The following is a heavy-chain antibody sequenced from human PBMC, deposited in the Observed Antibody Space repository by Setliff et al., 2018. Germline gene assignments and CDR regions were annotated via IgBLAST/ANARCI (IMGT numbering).Heavy chain of an antibody. D-gene: IGHD1-26*01. J-gene: IGHJ5*02. CDR2: INHSGST. Sequence: SETLSLTCAVYGGSFSGYYWSWIRQPPGKGLEWIGEINHSGSTNYNPSLKSRVTISVDTSKDQFSLKLISVTAADTAVYYCARMVGTPDGWFDPWGQGTLVTVSS. CDR1: GGSFSGYY. CDR3: ARMVGTPDGWFDP. V-gene: IGHV4-34*01.